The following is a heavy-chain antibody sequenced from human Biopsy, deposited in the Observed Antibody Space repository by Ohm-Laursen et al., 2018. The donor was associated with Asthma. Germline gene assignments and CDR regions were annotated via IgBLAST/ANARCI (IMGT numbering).Heavy chain of an antibody. J-gene: IGHJ4*02. CDR3: ARVMELELLDY. CDR2: ISSSGATI. CDR1: GFTFSDYY. V-gene: IGHV3-11*01. D-gene: IGHD1-7*01. Sequence: SLRLSCSASGFTFSDYYMSWIRQAPGKGLEWVSYISSSGATIYYADSVRGRFTISRDNAKNSLYLQMNSLRAENTVVYCCARVMELELLDYWGQGTLVTVSS.